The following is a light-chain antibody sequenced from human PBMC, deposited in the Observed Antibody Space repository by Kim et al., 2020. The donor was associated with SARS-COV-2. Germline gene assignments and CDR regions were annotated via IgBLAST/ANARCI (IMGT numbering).Light chain of an antibody. J-gene: IGKJ1*01. CDR1: QSIGSN. CDR3: QQYNNWWS. CDR2: DLS. Sequence: SVSPGERATLTCLASQSIGSNLAWYQQKPGQPPRLLLYDLSARATGVPARFSGSGSGTEFTLTISSPQSEDVAVYYCQQYNNWWSFCRGTKVDIK. V-gene: IGKV3-15*01.